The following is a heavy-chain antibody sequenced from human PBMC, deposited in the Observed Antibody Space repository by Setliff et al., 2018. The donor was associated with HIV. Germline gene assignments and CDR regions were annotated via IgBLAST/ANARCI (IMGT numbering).Heavy chain of an antibody. CDR1: GFTLSDYE. Sequence: LSLSCAASGFTLSDYEMNWVRQAPGKGLEWVSYISSSGGSLYYGASVKGRFSISRDNAKNSLYLELRSLRSDDTAVYYCVRDRELRTTRSLDFWGPGTLVTVSS. CDR3: VRDRELRTTRSLDF. J-gene: IGHJ4*02. CDR2: ISSSGGSL. D-gene: IGHD1-1*01. V-gene: IGHV3-48*03.